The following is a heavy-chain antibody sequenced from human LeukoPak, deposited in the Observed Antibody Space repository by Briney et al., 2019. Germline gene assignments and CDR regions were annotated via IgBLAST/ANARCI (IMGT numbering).Heavy chain of an antibody. Sequence: GGSLRLSCAPSGFTVSSNYMSWVRQAPGKGLGWVSVIYSGGSTYYAESVKGRFTISRANSKNTMYLQMNSMRAEDTAVYYCARESVASYYYYYMDVWGKGTTVTVSS. CDR3: ARESVASYYYYYMDV. CDR2: IYSGGST. J-gene: IGHJ6*03. CDR1: GFTVSSNY. V-gene: IGHV3-53*01. D-gene: IGHD4-23*01.